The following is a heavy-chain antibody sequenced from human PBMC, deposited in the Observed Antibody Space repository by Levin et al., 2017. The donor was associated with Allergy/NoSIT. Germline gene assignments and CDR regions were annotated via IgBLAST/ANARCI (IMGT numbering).Heavy chain of an antibody. CDR1: GASISSSSYY. Sequence: SETLSLTCTVSGASISSSSYYWGWIRQPPGKGLEWIATFYYNGATYYNPSLKSRATISGDTSRNQFSLKLNTVTAADTAVDYCARLPVGSIDYWGQGTLVTVSS. V-gene: IGHV4-39*01. CDR2: FYYNGAT. J-gene: IGHJ4*02. CDR3: ARLPVGSIDY. D-gene: IGHD1-1*01.